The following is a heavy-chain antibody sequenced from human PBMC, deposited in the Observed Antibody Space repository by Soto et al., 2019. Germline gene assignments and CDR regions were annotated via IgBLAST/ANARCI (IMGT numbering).Heavy chain of an antibody. CDR3: AKDADPELVVWDYYYYYGMDV. CDR1: GFTFSSYA. CDR2: ISGSGGST. Sequence: GGSLRLSCAASGFTFSSYAMSWVRQAPGKGLEWVSAISGSGGSTYYADSVKGRFTISRDNSKNTLYLQMNSLRAEDTAVYYCAKDADPELVVWDYYYYYGMDVWGQGTTVTVSS. D-gene: IGHD3-9*01. V-gene: IGHV3-23*01. J-gene: IGHJ6*02.